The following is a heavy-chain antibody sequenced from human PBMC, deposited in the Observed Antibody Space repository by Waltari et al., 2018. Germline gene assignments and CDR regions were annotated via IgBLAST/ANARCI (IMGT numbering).Heavy chain of an antibody. CDR1: GYSISSGYY. D-gene: IGHD6-13*01. V-gene: IGHV4-38-2*01. J-gene: IGHJ4*02. CDR3: ARWSDSSSL. Sequence: QVQLQESGPGLVKPSETLSLTCAVSGYSISSGYYWGWIRQPPGKGLEWIGSIYHSGSTYYNPSLKSRVTISVDTSKNQFSLKLSSVTAADTAVYYCARWSDSSSLWGQGTLVTVSS. CDR2: IYHSGST.